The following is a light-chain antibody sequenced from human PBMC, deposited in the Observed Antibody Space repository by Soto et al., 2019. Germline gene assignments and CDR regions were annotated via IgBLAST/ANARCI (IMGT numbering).Light chain of an antibody. J-gene: IGKJ2*01. CDR3: QQRSNWPPYT. Sequence: EIVLTQSPATLSLSPGERATLSCRASQSVSSYVAWYQQKPGQAPRLLIYDASNRATGIPARFSGSGSGTDFTLTISSLEPEDFAVYYCQQRSNWPPYTFGQGTKQEIK. V-gene: IGKV3-11*01. CDR2: DAS. CDR1: QSVSSY.